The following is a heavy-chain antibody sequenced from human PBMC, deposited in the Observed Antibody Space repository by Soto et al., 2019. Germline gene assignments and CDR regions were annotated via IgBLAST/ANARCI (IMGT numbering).Heavy chain of an antibody. CDR1: GFTFSSYA. D-gene: IGHD6-19*01. CDR2: ISGSGGST. Sequence: EVQLLESGGGLVQPGGSLRLSCAASGFTFSSYAMSWVRQAPGKGLEWVSAISGSGGSTYYADSVKGRFTIARDNSKNTLYLQMNSLRAEDTAVYYCAKINGYSSGWFAYWGQGTLVTVSS. CDR3: AKINGYSSGWFAY. J-gene: IGHJ5*01. V-gene: IGHV3-23*01.